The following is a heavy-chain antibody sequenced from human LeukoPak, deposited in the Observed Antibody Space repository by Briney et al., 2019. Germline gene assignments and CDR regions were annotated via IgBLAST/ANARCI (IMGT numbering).Heavy chain of an antibody. Sequence: PGRSLRLSCAASGFTFDDYAMHWVRQAPGKGLEWVSGISWNGATFYYADSVKGRFTISRDNSKNTLYLQMNSLRAEDTAVYYCAKGPREGYDISYYYYYYMDVWGKGTTVTISS. D-gene: IGHD3-9*01. CDR2: ISWNGATF. CDR1: GFTFDDYA. CDR3: AKGPREGYDISYYYYYYMDV. J-gene: IGHJ6*03. V-gene: IGHV3-9*01.